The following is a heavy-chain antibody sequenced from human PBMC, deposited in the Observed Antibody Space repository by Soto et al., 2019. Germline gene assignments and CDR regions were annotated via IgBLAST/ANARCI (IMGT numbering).Heavy chain of an antibody. J-gene: IGHJ4*02. D-gene: IGHD6-19*01. Sequence: ASVKVSCKASGYTLTSYYMHWVRQAPGQGLEWMGIINPSGGSTSYAQKFQGRVTMTRDTSTSTVYMELSSLRSEDTAVYYCARELHPHEYSSGWYYAYWGQGTLVTVAS. CDR1: GYTLTSYY. CDR2: INPSGGST. CDR3: ARELHPHEYSSGWYYAY. V-gene: IGHV1-46*01.